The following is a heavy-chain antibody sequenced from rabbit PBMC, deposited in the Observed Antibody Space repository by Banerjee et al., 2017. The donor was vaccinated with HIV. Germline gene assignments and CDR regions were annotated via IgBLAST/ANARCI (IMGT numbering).Heavy chain of an antibody. Sequence: QEQLVESGGGLVQPEGSLTLTCKASGFSFSGSYYMCWVRQAPGKGLEWTGCIDPGNDNTYYANWAKGRFTISKTSTTTVTLQMTSLTAADTATYFCARGLVAGVSLWGQGTLVTVS. CDR1: GFSFSGSYY. V-gene: IGHV1S45*01. J-gene: IGHJ4*01. D-gene: IGHD4-1*01. CDR2: IDPGNDNT. CDR3: ARGLVAGVSL.